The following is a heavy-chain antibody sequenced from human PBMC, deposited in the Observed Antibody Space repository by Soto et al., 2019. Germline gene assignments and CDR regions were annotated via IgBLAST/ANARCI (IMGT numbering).Heavy chain of an antibody. CDR3: TRVRSSSWGLDAFDI. CDR2: IRNKANSYTT. V-gene: IGHV3-72*01. J-gene: IGHJ3*02. Sequence: EVQLVESGGGLVQPGDSLRLSCAASGFTFSDHYMDWVRQAPGKGLEWVGRIRNKANSYTTEYAASVKGRFTVSRDDSKSSLYLQMNSLKIEDTAIYYCTRVRSSSWGLDAFDIWGQGTMVTASS. D-gene: IGHD6-13*01. CDR1: GFTFSDHY.